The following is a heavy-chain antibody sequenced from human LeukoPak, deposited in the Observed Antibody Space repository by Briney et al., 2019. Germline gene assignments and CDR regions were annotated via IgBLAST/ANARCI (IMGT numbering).Heavy chain of an antibody. V-gene: IGHV4-59*01. CDR2: IYYSGST. CDR3: ARVPCSSTSCYHYYYYMDV. J-gene: IGHJ6*03. Sequence: SETLSLTCTGPARSISSYYWSWIRQPPGKGLEWIGYIYYSGSTNYNPSLKSRVTIPVVTSKNQFSLKLSSVTAADTAVYYCARVPCSSTSCYHYYYYMDVWGKGTTVTVSS. D-gene: IGHD2-2*01. CDR1: ARSISSYY.